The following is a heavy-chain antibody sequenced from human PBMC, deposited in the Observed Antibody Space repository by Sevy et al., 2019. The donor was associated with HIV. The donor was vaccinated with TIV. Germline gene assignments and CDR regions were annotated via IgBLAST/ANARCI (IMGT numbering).Heavy chain of an antibody. D-gene: IGHD6-19*01. J-gene: IGHJ3*02. CDR2: ISYDGSNK. CDR3: ARGGSSGWPGAFDI. Sequence: GGSLRLSCAASGFTFSSYAMHWVRQAPGKGLEWVAVISYDGSNKYYADSVKGRFTISRDNAKNSLYLQMNSLRAEDTAVYYCARGGSSGWPGAFDIWGQGTMVTVSS. CDR1: GFTFSSYA. V-gene: IGHV3-30*04.